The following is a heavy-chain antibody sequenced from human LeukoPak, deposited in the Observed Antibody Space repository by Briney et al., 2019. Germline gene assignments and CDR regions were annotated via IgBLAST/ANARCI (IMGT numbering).Heavy chain of an antibody. CDR3: ARDLSYCSSTSCYSRPDY. D-gene: IGHD2-2*01. V-gene: IGHV3-30-3*01. Sequence: GGSLRLSCAASGFTFSSYAMHWVRQAPGKGLEWVAVISYDGSNKYYADSVKGRFTIPRDNSKNTLYLQMNSPRAEDTAVYYCARDLSYCSSTSCYSRPDYWGQGTLVTVSS. J-gene: IGHJ4*02. CDR1: GFTFSSYA. CDR2: ISYDGSNK.